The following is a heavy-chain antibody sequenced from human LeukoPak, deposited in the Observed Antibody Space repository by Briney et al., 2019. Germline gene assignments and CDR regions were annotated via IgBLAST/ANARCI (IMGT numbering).Heavy chain of an antibody. CDR1: GFAFSSYD. D-gene: IGHD3/OR15-3a*01. Sequence: GGSLRLSCAASGFAFSSYDMNWVRQAPGKGLEWVSSISSRSSYIYYADSVKGRFTISRDNAKNSLYLQMNSLRAEDTGVYYCVRGDSFDYWGQGTLVTVSS. CDR3: VRGDSFDY. J-gene: IGHJ4*02. CDR2: ISSRSSYI. V-gene: IGHV3-21*01.